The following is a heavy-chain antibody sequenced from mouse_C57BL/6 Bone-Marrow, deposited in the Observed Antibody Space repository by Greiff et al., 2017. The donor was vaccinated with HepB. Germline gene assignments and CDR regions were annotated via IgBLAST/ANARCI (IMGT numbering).Heavy chain of an antibody. CDR1: GYTFPSYC. Sequence: QVQLKQSGAELVRPGASVKLSCQASGYTFPSYCIRWVQQRTGQRLAWIGEIYPRSGNTYYNEKFKGKATLTADKSSSTAYMDLRSLTSEDSAVYFCARWVLRSFAYWGQGTLVTVSA. V-gene: IGHV1-81*01. CDR2: IYPRSGNT. D-gene: IGHD1-1*01. J-gene: IGHJ3*01. CDR3: ARWVLRSFAY.